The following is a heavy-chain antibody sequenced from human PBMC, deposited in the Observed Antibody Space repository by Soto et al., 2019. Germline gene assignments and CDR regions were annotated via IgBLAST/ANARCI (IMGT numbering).Heavy chain of an antibody. CDR1: GTSISSYY. Sequence: SETLSLTCTVSGTSISSYYWSWIRQPPGKGLEWIANIHYSGATNYNPSLASRVTLSVDTSKNQFSLKMTSVTAADRAMYFCARYNSYALDYWGRGTLVTVSS. CDR3: ARYNSYALDY. CDR2: IHYSGAT. V-gene: IGHV4-59*01. J-gene: IGHJ4*02. D-gene: IGHD2-8*01.